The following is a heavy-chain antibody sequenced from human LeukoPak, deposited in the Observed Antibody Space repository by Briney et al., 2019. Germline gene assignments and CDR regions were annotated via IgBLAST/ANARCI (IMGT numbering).Heavy chain of an antibody. J-gene: IGHJ4*02. Sequence: SETLSLTCTVSGDSISRSTYYWAWIRQPPGKGLEWIGSVYYGRSPYFNPSLESRATISVDTSKNHFSLKMSSVTAADTAVYYCARSSGTGTCSYWGQGTLVTVSS. V-gene: IGHV4-39*02. CDR1: GDSISRSTYY. CDR3: ARSSGTGTCSY. CDR2: VYYGRSP. D-gene: IGHD6-25*01.